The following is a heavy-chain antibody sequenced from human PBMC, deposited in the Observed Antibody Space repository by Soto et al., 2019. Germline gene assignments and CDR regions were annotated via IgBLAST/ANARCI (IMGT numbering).Heavy chain of an antibody. Sequence: SETLSLTCTVSGVSISRGDCYWSWIRQGPGKCLEWIGYIYYSGSTYYNPSLKSRVTISVDTSKNQFSLKLSSVTAADTAVYYCARTKYYYDSSGLQFDYWGQGTLVTVYS. D-gene: IGHD3-22*01. CDR1: GVSISRGDCY. CDR3: ARTKYYYDSSGLQFDY. CDR2: IYYSGST. J-gene: IGHJ4*02. V-gene: IGHV4-30-4*01.